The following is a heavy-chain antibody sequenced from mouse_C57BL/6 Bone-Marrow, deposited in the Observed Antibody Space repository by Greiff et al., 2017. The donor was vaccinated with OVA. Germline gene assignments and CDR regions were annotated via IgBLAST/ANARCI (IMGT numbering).Heavy chain of an antibody. CDR3: ARGVLGTWFAY. D-gene: IGHD3-3*01. J-gene: IGHJ3*01. CDR2: IYPGDGDT. CDR1: GYAFSSSW. Sequence: QVQLQQSGPELVKPGASVKISCKASGYAFSSSWMNWVKQRPGKGLEWIGRIYPGDGDTNYNGKFKGKATLTADKSSSTAYMQLSSLTSEDSAVYFCARGVLGTWFAYWGQGTLVTVSA. V-gene: IGHV1-82*01.